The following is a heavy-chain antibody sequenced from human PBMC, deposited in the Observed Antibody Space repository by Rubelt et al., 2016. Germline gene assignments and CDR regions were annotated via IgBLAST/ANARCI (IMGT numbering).Heavy chain of an antibody. J-gene: IGHJ4*02. D-gene: IGHD1-26*01. V-gene: IGHV3-64D*09. CDR1: GYTFSSYA. Sequence: EVQLVESGGGLVQPGGSLRLSGSASGYTFSSYAMHWVRQAPGKGLEYVSAISSNGGSTYYADLVKGRFTISRDKSKNTRYRQMSSLGAEDTAVYYCVKGRVGATNFDYWGQGTLGTVSS. CDR3: VKGRVGATNFDY. CDR2: ISSNGGST.